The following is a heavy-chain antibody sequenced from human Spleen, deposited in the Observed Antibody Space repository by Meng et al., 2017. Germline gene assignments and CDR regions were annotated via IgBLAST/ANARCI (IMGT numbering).Heavy chain of an antibody. J-gene: IGHJ4*02. D-gene: IGHD6-25*01. CDR3: ARDEDISAAGKLFGDY. Sequence: QGQLVQSGAEGKKPGASVKVSCKASGYTFTGYYMHWVRQAPGQGLEWMGRINPYRGATNYAQKFQGRVTMTRDTSISTAYMELSGLRSDDTAMYYCARDEDISAAGKLFGDYWGQGTLVTVSS. CDR1: GYTFTGYY. CDR2: INPYRGAT. V-gene: IGHV1-2*06.